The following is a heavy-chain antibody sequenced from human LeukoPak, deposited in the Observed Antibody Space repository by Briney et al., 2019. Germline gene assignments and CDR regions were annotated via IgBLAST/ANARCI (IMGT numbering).Heavy chain of an antibody. CDR1: GFTFSSYA. CDR2: MQYDGSNK. D-gene: IGHD2-8*01. Sequence: GGSLRLSCAASGFTFSSYAMHWARRAPGKGLEWVAYMQYDGSNKQYADSVKGRFSISRDNSKNILYLQMNSLRAEDTAVYYCAKDRCSNGIGCLYYYMDVWGKGTTVTISS. CDR3: AKDRCSNGIGCLYYYMDV. J-gene: IGHJ6*03. V-gene: IGHV3-30*04.